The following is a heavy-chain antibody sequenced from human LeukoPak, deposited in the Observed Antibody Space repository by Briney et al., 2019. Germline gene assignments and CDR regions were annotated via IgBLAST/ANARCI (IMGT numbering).Heavy chain of an antibody. J-gene: IGHJ4*02. CDR3: TRDGPRSSGYPDN. CDR1: GGSINNYY. CDR2: IYYSGST. Sequence: SETLSLTCTVSGGSINNYYWSWIRQPPGKGLEWIGYIYYSGSTYYNPSLKSRVTISVDTSKNQFSLKLSSVTAADTAVYYCTRDGPRSSGYPDNWGQGTLVTVSS. D-gene: IGHD3-22*01. V-gene: IGHV4-59*06.